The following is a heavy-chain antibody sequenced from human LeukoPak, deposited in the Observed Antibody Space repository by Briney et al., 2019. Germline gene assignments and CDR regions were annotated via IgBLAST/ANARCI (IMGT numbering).Heavy chain of an antibody. CDR3: ARDDEGGSYRSAFDI. Sequence: SETLSLTCTVSGGSISSSSYYWGWIRQPPGKGLEWIGSIYYSGSTYYNPSLKSRVTISVDTSKNQFSLKLSSVTAADTAVYYCARDDEGGSYRSAFDIWGQGTMVTVSS. D-gene: IGHD1-26*01. J-gene: IGHJ3*02. V-gene: IGHV4-39*07. CDR2: IYYSGST. CDR1: GGSISSSSYY.